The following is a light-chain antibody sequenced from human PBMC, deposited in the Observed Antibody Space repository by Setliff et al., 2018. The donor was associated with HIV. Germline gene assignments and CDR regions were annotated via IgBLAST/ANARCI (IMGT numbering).Light chain of an antibody. CDR2: GNN. V-gene: IGLV1-40*01. CDR1: SSNIGAGYD. J-gene: IGLJ1*01. CDR3: QSYDSSLRGSV. Sequence: QSVLAQAPSVSGAPGQRVTISCTGSSSNIGAGYDVHWYQQLPGTAPKLVIFGNNNRPSGIPDRFSGSKSGTSASLAITGLQAGDEADYYCQSYDSSLRGSVFGTGTKVTV.